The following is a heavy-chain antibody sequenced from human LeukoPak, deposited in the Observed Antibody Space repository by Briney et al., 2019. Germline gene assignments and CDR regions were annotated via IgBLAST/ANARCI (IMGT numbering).Heavy chain of an antibody. V-gene: IGHV1-24*01. CDR2: FDPKDGET. Sequence: ASVKVSCKVSGYTLTELSMHWVRQAPGKGLEWMGGFDPKDGETIYAQKFQGRVTMTRDTSTSTVYMELSSLRSEDTAVYYCARGGIAAAGTRWYFDLWGRGTLVTVSS. CDR1: GYTLTELS. CDR3: ARGGIAAAGTRWYFDL. J-gene: IGHJ2*01. D-gene: IGHD6-13*01.